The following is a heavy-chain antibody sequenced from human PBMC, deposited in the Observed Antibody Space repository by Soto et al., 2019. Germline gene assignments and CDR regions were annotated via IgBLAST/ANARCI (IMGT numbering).Heavy chain of an antibody. CDR3: ARGRVVAATGYYGMDV. V-gene: IGHV1-69*13. D-gene: IGHD2-15*01. J-gene: IGHJ6*02. Sequence: SVKVSCKASGYTFINYDINWVRQAAGQGLEWMGWMSPNIGAASYAQKFQGRVTITADESTSTAYMELSSLRSEDTAVYYCARGRVVAATGYYGMDVWGQGTTVTVS. CDR2: MSPNIGAA. CDR1: GYTFINYD.